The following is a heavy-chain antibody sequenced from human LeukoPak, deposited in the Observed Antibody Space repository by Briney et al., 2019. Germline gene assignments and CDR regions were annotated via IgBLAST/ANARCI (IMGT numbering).Heavy chain of an antibody. D-gene: IGHD3-3*01. CDR3: ARGRPYYDFWSGYYSHDAFDI. J-gene: IGHJ3*02. CDR2: IYYSGST. V-gene: IGHV4-59*12. CDR1: GGSISSYY. Sequence: SETLSLTCTVSGGSISSYYWSWIRQPPGKGLEWIGYIYYSGSTNYNPSLKSRVTISVDTSKNQFSLKLSSVTAADTAVYYCARGRPYYDFWSGYYSHDAFDIWGQGTVVTVSS.